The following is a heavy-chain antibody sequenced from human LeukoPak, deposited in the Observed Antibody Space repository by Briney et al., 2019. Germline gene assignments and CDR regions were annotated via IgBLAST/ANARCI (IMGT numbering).Heavy chain of an antibody. Sequence: ASVKVSCKASGYTFTSYGISWARQAPGQGLEWMGWISAYNGNTNYAQKLQGRVTMTTDTSTSTAYMELRSLRSDDTAVYYCARVGITFGGVIVIGAFDIWGQGTMVTVSS. CDR2: ISAYNGNT. D-gene: IGHD3-16*02. J-gene: IGHJ3*02. V-gene: IGHV1-18*04. CDR3: ARVGITFGGVIVIGAFDI. CDR1: GYTFTSYG.